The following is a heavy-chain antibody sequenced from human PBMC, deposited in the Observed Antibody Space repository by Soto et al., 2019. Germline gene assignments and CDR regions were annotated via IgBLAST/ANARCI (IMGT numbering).Heavy chain of an antibody. Sequence: GASVKVSCKASGYTFTSNYIHWVRQAPGQGLEWMGRVNPSDGTTNYAQRLHGRVTITTDKSTSTVYMELYSLKSEDTAVYYCARDLGSGYDPGDYWGQGTLVTVSS. CDR3: ARDLGSGYDPGDY. CDR1: GYTFTSNY. D-gene: IGHD5-12*01. CDR2: VNPSDGTT. V-gene: IGHV1-46*01. J-gene: IGHJ4*02.